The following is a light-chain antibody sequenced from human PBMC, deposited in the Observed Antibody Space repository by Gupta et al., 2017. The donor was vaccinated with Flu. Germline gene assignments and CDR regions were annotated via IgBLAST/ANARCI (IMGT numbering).Light chain of an antibody. Sequence: PFPSSLSASVVARVTITSRASQNIVAWLHWYPRKPARAPNVLIYTASRLNRAVLRRCGSSGFGTEFTLTISSVELDAFASYYFQRYPYHFGGGTKVEMK. V-gene: IGKV1-5*03. J-gene: IGKJ4*01. CDR1: QNIVAW. CDR3: QRYPYH. CDR2: TAS.